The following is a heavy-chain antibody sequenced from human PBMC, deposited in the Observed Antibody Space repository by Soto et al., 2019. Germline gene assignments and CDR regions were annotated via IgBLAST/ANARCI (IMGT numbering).Heavy chain of an antibody. V-gene: IGHV1-18*01. CDR1: GYTFTSYG. CDR2: ISAYNGNT. CDR3: ARSSKQWLDEKHWDY. Sequence: GASVKVSCKASGYTFTSYGISWVRQAPGQGLEWMGWISAYNGNTNYAQKLQGRVTMTTDTSTSTAYMELRSLRSDDTAVYYCARSSKQWLDEKHWDYWGQGTLVTVSS. D-gene: IGHD6-19*01. J-gene: IGHJ4*02.